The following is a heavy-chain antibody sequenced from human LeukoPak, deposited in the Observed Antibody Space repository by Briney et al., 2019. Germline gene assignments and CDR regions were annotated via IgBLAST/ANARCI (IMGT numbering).Heavy chain of an antibody. D-gene: IGHD3-9*01. J-gene: IGHJ6*02. Sequence: HPGGSLILSCAASGFTFSSYEMNWVRQAPGKGLEWVSYISSSGSTIYYADSVKGRFTISRDNAKNSLYLQMNSLRAEDTAVYYCARDLGSWRQRYFDWLLLPGDNYYYYGMDVWGQGTTVTVSS. CDR2: ISSSGSTI. V-gene: IGHV3-48*03. CDR1: GFTFSSYE. CDR3: ARDLGSWRQRYFDWLLLPGDNYYYYGMDV.